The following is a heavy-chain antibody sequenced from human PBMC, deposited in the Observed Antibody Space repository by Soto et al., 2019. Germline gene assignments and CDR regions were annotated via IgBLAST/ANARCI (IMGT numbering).Heavy chain of an antibody. CDR2: IRSKAYGGTT. Sequence: PGGSLILSCTASGFTFGDDAMSWFRQAPGKGLEWVGFIRSKAYGGTTEYAASVKGRFTISRDDSKSIAYLQMNSLKTEDTAVYYCTRGAHSSGWYGLLRVDAFDIWGQGTMVTVSS. J-gene: IGHJ3*02. CDR1: GFTFGDDA. D-gene: IGHD6-19*01. V-gene: IGHV3-49*03. CDR3: TRGAHSSGWYGLLRVDAFDI.